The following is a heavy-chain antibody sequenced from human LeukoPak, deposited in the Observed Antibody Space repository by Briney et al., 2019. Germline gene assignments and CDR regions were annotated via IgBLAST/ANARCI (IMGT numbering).Heavy chain of an antibody. CDR1: GGSISSYY. D-gene: IGHD6-19*01. CDR3: ARRGYSSGFYYFDY. V-gene: IGHV4-59*08. CDR2: IYYTGST. Sequence: SETLSLTCTVSGGSISSYYWSWIRQPPGKGLEWIGYIYYTGSTKCNASLKSRVTISVDTSKNQFSLKLNSVTAADTAVYYCARRGYSSGFYYFDYWGQGTLVTVSS. J-gene: IGHJ4*02.